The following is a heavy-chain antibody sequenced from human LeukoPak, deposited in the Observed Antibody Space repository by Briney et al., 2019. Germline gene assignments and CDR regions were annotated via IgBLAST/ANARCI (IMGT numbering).Heavy chain of an antibody. Sequence: SLRLFCAASGFTFDDYAMHWVRQAPGKGLEGVSGISWESGSIRYADSVKGRFTISRDNAKNSLYLQMQILRSEDTALYYCAKDTSIAVAGTAFYGTAVWGQGPTVTASS. D-gene: IGHD6-19*01. CDR2: ISWESGSI. CDR1: GFTFDDYA. J-gene: IGHJ6*02. V-gene: IGHV3-9*01. CDR3: AKDTSIAVAGTAFYGTAV.